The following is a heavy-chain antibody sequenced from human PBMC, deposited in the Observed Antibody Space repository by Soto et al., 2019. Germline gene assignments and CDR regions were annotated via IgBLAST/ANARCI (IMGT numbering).Heavy chain of an antibody. Sequence: TLSLTCTVSGGSISSYYWSWIRQPPGKGLEWIGYIYYSGSTNYNPSLKSRVTISVDTSKNQFSLKLSSVTAADTAVYYCALGGYSYGSYFDYSAQPTLLTVSS. V-gene: IGHV4-59*01. CDR1: GGSISSYY. CDR2: IYYSGST. D-gene: IGHD5-18*01. J-gene: IGHJ4*02. CDR3: ALGGYSYGSYFDY.